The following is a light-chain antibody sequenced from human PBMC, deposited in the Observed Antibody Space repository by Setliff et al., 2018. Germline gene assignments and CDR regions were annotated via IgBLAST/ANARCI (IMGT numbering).Light chain of an antibody. V-gene: IGLV1-40*01. CDR2: GNS. J-gene: IGLJ1*01. CDR3: QSYDSSLSGSGV. CDR1: SSNIGAGYD. Sequence: ESGAPGQRVTISCTGSSSNIGAGYDVHWYQQPPGTAPKLLIYGNSNRPSGVPDRFSGSKSGTSASLAITGLQAEDEADYYCQSYDSSLSGSGVFGTGTKVTVL.